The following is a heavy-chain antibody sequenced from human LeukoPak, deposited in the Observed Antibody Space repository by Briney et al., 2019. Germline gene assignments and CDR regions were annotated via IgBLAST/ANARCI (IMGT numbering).Heavy chain of an antibody. CDR2: IYTSGST. D-gene: IGHD3-10*01. V-gene: IGHV4-61*02. J-gene: IGHJ6*03. Sequence: SQTLSLTCTVSGGSISSGSYYWSWIRQPAGKGLEWIGRIYTSGSTNYNPSLKSRVTISVDTSKNQFSLKLSSVTAADTAVYYCARDGITMVRGVRPYYYMDVWGKGTTVTISS. CDR3: ARDGITMVRGVRPYYYMDV. CDR1: GGSISSGSYY.